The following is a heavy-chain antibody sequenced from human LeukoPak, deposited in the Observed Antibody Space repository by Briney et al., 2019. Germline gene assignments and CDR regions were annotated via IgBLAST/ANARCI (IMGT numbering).Heavy chain of an antibody. J-gene: IGHJ4*02. D-gene: IGHD3-10*01. CDR1: GFNVSANY. CDR3: ARSPHGLWFGGGAFDY. CDR2: IYSSGIK. V-gene: IGHV3-53*01. Sequence: GGSLRLSCAVSGFNVSANYMSWVRQAPGKGLEWVSVIYSSGIKEYADSVKGRLTISRDNSKNTLDLQTTSLRADDTAVYYCARSPHGLWFGGGAFDYWGQGILVTVSS.